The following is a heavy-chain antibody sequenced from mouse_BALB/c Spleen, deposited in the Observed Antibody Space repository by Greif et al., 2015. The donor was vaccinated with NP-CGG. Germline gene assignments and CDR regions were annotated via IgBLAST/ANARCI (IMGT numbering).Heavy chain of an antibody. V-gene: IGHV1S81*02. CDR3: TRYYWYFDV. CDR1: GYTFTSYY. Sequence: VKLMESGAELVKPGASVKLSCKASGYTFTSYYMYWVKQRPGQGLEWIGGINPSNGGTNFNEKFKSKATLTVDKSSSTAYMQLSSLTSEDSAVYYCTRYYWYFDVWGAGTTVTVSS. J-gene: IGHJ1*01. CDR2: INPSNGGT.